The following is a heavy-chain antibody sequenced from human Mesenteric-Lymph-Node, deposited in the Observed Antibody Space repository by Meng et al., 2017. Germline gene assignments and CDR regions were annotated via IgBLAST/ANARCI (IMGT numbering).Heavy chain of an antibody. Sequence: SETLSLTCTVSGDSISSSYWSWIRQPPGKRLEWIGYIYYDGTTNYNPSLKSRVTILVDTSKNQFSLRLTSVTTADTAVYYCARGNDGWELLTGWFDPWGQGTLVTVSS. J-gene: IGHJ5*02. V-gene: IGHV4-59*01. CDR2: IYYDGTT. CDR3: ARGNDGWELLTGWFDP. D-gene: IGHD1-26*01. CDR1: GDSISSSY.